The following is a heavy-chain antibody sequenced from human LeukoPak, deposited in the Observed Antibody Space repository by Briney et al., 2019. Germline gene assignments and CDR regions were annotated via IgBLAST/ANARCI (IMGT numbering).Heavy chain of an antibody. CDR1: GGSISSSNW. CDR2: IYHSGST. Sequence: SGTLSLTCAVSGGSISSSNWWSWVRQPPGKGLEWIGEIYHSGSTNYNPSLKSRVTISVDKSKNQFSLKLSSVTAADTAVYYCVRGSPGYSSSWHAYWGQGTLVTVSS. V-gene: IGHV4-4*02. D-gene: IGHD6-13*01. CDR3: VRGSPGYSSSWHAY. J-gene: IGHJ4*02.